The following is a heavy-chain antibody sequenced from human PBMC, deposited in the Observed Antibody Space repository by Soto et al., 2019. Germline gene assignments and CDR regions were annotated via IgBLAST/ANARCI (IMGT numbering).Heavy chain of an antibody. CDR2: IILNIGSI. J-gene: IGHJ6*03. Sequence: PGGSLRLSCAASGFTFDDCAMHWVRQAPGKGLEWVSGIILNIGSIGYADSVKGRLTISRDNANNSLYLHMNSLRAEDTALYYCAKDSEGSSWSSNMDVWGKGTTVTVSS. CDR3: AKDSEGSSWSSNMDV. CDR1: GFTFDDCA. D-gene: IGHD6-13*01. V-gene: IGHV3-9*01.